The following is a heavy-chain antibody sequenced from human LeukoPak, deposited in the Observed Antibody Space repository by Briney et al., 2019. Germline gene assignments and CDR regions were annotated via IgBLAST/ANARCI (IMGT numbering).Heavy chain of an antibody. D-gene: IGHD5-18*01. CDR2: MNPNSGNT. V-gene: IGHV1-8*01. CDR3: ARQHTAMVFTPSPVYYYYMDV. Sequence: GASVKVSCRASGYTFTSYDINWVRQATGQGLEWMGWMNPNSGNTGYAQKFQGRVTMTRNTSISTAYMELSSLRSEDTAVYYCARQHTAMVFTPSPVYYYYMDVWGKGTTVTVSS. CDR1: GYTFTSYD. J-gene: IGHJ6*03.